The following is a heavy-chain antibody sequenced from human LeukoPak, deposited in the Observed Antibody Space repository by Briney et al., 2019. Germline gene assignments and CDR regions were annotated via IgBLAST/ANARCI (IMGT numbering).Heavy chain of an antibody. CDR3: ARLHLWSTPAFDI. CDR1: GDSINSYH. Sequence: SETLSLTCTISGDSINSYHWSWLRQPPGSKLEWIGYFYYSGVTNYNPSLKSRVTMSLDTSKNQFSLKLSSVTAADTAVYYCARLHLWSTPAFDIWGQGTMVTVSS. D-gene: IGHD3-10*01. V-gene: IGHV4-59*08. J-gene: IGHJ3*02. CDR2: FYYSGVT.